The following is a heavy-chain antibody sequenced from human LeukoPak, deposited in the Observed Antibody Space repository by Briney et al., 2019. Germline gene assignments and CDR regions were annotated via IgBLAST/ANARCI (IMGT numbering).Heavy chain of an antibody. Sequence: PGGSLRLSCAASGFTFSSYAMHWVRQAPGKGLEWVAVISYDGSNKYYADSVKGRFTISRDNSKNTLYLQMNSLRAEDTAVYYCGRGRYYYDSSGYYRGYYFDYWGQGTLVTVSS. V-gene: IGHV3-30-3*01. CDR3: GRGRYYYDSSGYYRGYYFDY. CDR1: GFTFSSYA. CDR2: ISYDGSNK. J-gene: IGHJ4*02. D-gene: IGHD3-22*01.